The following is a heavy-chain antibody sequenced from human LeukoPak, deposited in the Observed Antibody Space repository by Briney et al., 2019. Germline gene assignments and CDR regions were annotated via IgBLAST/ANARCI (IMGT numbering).Heavy chain of an antibody. CDR2: INAESADI. V-gene: IGHV3-21*05. CDR1: GFSFRRYA. Sequence: PGGSLRLSCAASGFSFRRYAMNWVRQAPGKGLEWVAYINAESADILYADSVRGRFTISRDNAKNSLYLQMNSLRAEDRGVYYCARDTFDPLVIDFWGQGTLVTVSS. CDR3: ARDTFDPLVIDF. J-gene: IGHJ4*02. D-gene: IGHD6-13*01.